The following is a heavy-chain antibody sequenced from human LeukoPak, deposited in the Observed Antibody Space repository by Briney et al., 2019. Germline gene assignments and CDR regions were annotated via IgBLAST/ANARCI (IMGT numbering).Heavy chain of an antibody. Sequence: GGSLRDSRVAPGFISSSYTIRGVRQAPGKGLEWVSAISGSGGSTYYADSVKGRFTISRDNSKNTLYLQMNSLRAEDTAAYYCAKAPRITMVRGAPNKRYSNNYGRDVWGQGTTVTVSS. CDR1: GFISSSYT. CDR2: ISGSGGST. CDR3: AKAPRITMVRGAPNKRYSNNYGRDV. D-gene: IGHD3-10*01. J-gene: IGHJ6*02. V-gene: IGHV3-23*01.